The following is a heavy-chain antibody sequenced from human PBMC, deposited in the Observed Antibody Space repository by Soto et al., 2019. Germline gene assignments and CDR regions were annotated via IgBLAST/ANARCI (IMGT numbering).Heavy chain of an antibody. CDR1: GFTFSSYA. CDR2: ISYDGSNK. V-gene: IGHV3-30-3*01. D-gene: IGHD1-26*01. CDR3: ARAQWELRYDY. J-gene: IGHJ4*02. Sequence: QVQLVESGGGVVQPGRSLRLSCAASGFTFSSYAMHWVRQAPGKGLEWVAVISYDGSNKYYADSVKGRFTISRDNSKNTLYLQMNSLRCEDTAMYYCARAQWELRYDYWGQGTLVTVSS.